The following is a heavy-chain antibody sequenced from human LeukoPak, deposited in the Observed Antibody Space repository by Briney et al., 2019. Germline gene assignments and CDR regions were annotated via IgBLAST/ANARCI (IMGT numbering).Heavy chain of an antibody. D-gene: IGHD3-22*01. CDR1: GFTFSSYS. J-gene: IGHJ4*02. Sequence: GESLRLPCAASGFTFSSYSMNWVRQAPGKGLEWVSSISSSSSYIYYADSVKGRFTISRDNAKNSLYLQMNSLRAEDTAVYYCARDQTDYYDSSGYYYYFDYWGQGTLVTVSS. V-gene: IGHV3-21*01. CDR2: ISSSSSYI. CDR3: ARDQTDYYDSSGYYYYFDY.